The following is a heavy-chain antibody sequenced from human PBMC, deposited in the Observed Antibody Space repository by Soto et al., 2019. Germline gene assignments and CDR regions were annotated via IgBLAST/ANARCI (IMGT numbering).Heavy chain of an antibody. Sequence: SETRSLNCAFSGVLMWCCGYFGTWIGQPPGKGLEGIGYMYHSGSPLYKPSLKSRATISIDLSKNQFSLNMASVTAADTAVYCSAREGPKGYFEIELWGQGTLVTVSS. CDR1: GVLMWCCGYF. J-gene: IGHJ1*01. V-gene: IGHV4-30-2*01. D-gene: IGHD1-26*01. CDR3: AREGPKGYFEIEL. CDR2: MYHSGSP.